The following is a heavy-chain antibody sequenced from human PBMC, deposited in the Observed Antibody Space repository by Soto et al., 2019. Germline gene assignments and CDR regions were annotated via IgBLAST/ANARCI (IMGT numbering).Heavy chain of an antibody. V-gene: IGHV1-58*02. CDR3: AKGLSPYYYDSSGYYFEVPSDAFDI. CDR1: GFTFTSSA. J-gene: IGHJ3*02. D-gene: IGHD3-22*01. CDR2: IVVGSGNT. Sequence: SVKVSCKASGFTFTSSAMQWVRQARGQRLEWIGWIVVGSGNTNYAQKFQERVTITRDMSTSTAYMELSSLRSEDTAVYYCAKGLSPYYYDSSGYYFEVPSDAFDIWGQGTMVTVSS.